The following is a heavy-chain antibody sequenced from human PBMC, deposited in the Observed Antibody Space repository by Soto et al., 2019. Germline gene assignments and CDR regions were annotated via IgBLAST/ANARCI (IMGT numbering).Heavy chain of an antibody. J-gene: IGHJ6*03. V-gene: IGHV3-7*04. D-gene: IGHD1-7*01. Sequence: EVQLVESGGGFVQPGGSLRLSCEASGFTFSSYCMTWVRQAPGKGLEWVAHIKQDGSERYYVDSVKGRFTISRDNAKNSLYVQMNSLRAEDTAVYYCARVTSTRDIWSYGVGGRYYYYYMDVWGKGTTVTVSS. CDR1: GFTFSSYC. CDR3: ARVTSTRDIWSYGVGGRYYYYYMDV. CDR2: IKQDGSER.